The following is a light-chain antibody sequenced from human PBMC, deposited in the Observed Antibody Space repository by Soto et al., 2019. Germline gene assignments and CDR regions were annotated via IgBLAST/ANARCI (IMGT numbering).Light chain of an antibody. Sequence: SYELTQPPSVSVAPGQTARITCGGNNIVIIRVHWYQQKPGQAPVMVVYDDFDRPSGIPERFSGSNSGNTATLTISRVEAGDEADYYCEVWGISGDHVVFGGGTQLTVL. CDR1: NIVIIR. CDR3: EVWGISGDHVV. V-gene: IGLV3-21*02. CDR2: DDF. J-gene: IGLJ2*01.